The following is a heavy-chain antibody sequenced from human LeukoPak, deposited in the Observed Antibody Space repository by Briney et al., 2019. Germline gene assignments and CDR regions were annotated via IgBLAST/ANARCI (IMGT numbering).Heavy chain of an antibody. V-gene: IGHV4-39*02. J-gene: IGHJ5*02. CDR2: IYYSGST. Sequence: PSETLSLTCTVSGGSISSSSYYWGWNRQPPGKGLGWIGSIYYSGSTYYNPSLKSRVTLSVDTSKNQFSLNLSSVTAADTAVYYCARDRDNSRWYSWFDPWGQGTLVTVSS. D-gene: IGHD6-13*01. CDR3: ARDRDNSRWYSWFDP. CDR1: GGSISSSSYY.